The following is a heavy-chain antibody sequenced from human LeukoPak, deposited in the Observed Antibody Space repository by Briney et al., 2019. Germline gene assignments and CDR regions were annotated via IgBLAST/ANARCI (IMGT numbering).Heavy chain of an antibody. CDR1: GGTFSSYA. D-gene: IGHD6-13*01. CDR3: ARGDAAAGIIGAFDI. J-gene: IGHJ3*02. Sequence: SVKVSCKASGGTFSSYAISWVRQAPGQGLEWMGGIIPSFGTANYAQKFQGRVTITTDESTSTAYMELSSLRSEDTAVYYCARGDAAAGIIGAFDIWGQGTMVTVSS. CDR2: IIPSFGTA. V-gene: IGHV1-69*05.